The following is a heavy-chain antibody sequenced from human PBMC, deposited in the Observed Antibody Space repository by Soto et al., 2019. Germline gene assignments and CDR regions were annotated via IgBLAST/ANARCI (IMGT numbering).Heavy chain of an antibody. CDR2: ISYDGREK. V-gene: IGHV3-30*18. Sequence: QEQLVESGGGVVQAGRSLRLSCAASGFTFNFFGMHWARQAPGKGLEWVAVISYDGREKYYADSVKGRFTMSRDNSKNMVYLEMSSLRPEDTSVYYCAKERRYSFDAFDIWGHGTMVTVSS. J-gene: IGHJ3*02. D-gene: IGHD5-12*01. CDR1: GFTFNFFG. CDR3: AKERRYSFDAFDI.